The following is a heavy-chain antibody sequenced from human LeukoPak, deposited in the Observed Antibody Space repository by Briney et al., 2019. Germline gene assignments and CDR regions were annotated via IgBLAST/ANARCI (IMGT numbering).Heavy chain of an antibody. V-gene: IGHV1-2*02. J-gene: IGHJ6*02. Sequence: ASVKVSCKASGYTFTGYYMHWVRQAPGQVLGWMGWINPNSGGTNYAQKFQGRVTMTRDTPISTAYMELSRLRSDDTAVYYCARRRSSGYYNYYGMDVWGQGTTVTVSS. D-gene: IGHD6-19*01. CDR2: INPNSGGT. CDR3: ARRRSSGYYNYYGMDV. CDR1: GYTFTGYY.